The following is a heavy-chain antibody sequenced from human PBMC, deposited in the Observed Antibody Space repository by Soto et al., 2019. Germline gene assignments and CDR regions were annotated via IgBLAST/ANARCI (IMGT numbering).Heavy chain of an antibody. V-gene: IGHV1-18*01. Sequence: QVQLVQSGAEVKKPGASVKVSCKASGYTFTSYGISWVRQAPGQGLEWMGWISAYNGNTKYAQKLQGRVTTTTDTSTSTGYMELRRLRSDDTAVYYCARDLGGSYYAPVDYWGQGTLVTVSS. CDR1: GYTFTSYG. CDR2: ISAYNGNT. CDR3: ARDLGGSYYAPVDY. J-gene: IGHJ4*02. D-gene: IGHD1-26*01.